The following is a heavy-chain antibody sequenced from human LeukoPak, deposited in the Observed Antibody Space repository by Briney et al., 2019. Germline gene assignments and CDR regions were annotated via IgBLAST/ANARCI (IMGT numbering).Heavy chain of an antibody. D-gene: IGHD3-3*01. V-gene: IGHV3-23*01. CDR3: AKEIFRSNDY. J-gene: IGHJ4*02. CDR1: GLTFSNYA. CDR2: ISGSGGST. Sequence: GSLRLSCAASGLTFSNYAMSWVRQAPGKGLEWVSAISGSGGSTYYADSVKGRFTISRDNSKNTLYLQMNSLRAEDTAMYYCAKEIFRSNDYWGQGTLVTVSS.